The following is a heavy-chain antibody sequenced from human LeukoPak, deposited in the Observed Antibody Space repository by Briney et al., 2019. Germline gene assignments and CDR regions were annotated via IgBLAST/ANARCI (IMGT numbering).Heavy chain of an antibody. J-gene: IGHJ4*02. Sequence: PGGSLRLSCAACGFTLSSYAMRWVRQAPGKGLEWVAVISYDGSNKYYADSVNRRFTISRDNSKNTLYLQMNSLRPEDTAVYYCARPLRLGELSPFDYWGQGTLVTVSS. D-gene: IGHD3-16*02. CDR1: GFTLSSYA. CDR2: ISYDGSNK. V-gene: IGHV3-30*04. CDR3: ARPLRLGELSPFDY.